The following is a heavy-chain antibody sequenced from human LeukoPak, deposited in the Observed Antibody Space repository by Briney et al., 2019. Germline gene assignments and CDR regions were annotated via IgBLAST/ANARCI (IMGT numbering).Heavy chain of an antibody. V-gene: IGHV4-59*01. CDR3: ASLGPVTAPIPYNWFDP. CDR2: IYYSGST. Sequence: SETLSLTCTVSGGSISSYYWSWIRQPPGKGLEWIGYIYYSGSTNYNPSLKSRVTISVDTSKNQFSLKLSSVTAADTAVYYCASLGPVTAPIPYNWFDPWGQGTLVTVSS. D-gene: IGHD1-14*01. J-gene: IGHJ5*02. CDR1: GGSISSYY.